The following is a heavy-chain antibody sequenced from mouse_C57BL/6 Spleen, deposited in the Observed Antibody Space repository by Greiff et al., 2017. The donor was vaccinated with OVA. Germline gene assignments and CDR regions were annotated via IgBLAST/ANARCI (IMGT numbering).Heavy chain of an antibody. J-gene: IGHJ2*01. CDR2: INPNNGGT. CDR3: ARAYYSNPYYFDY. V-gene: IGHV1-18*01. Sequence: EVQLQQSGPELVKPGASVKIPCKASGYTFTDYNMDWVKQSHGKSLEWIGDINPNNGGTIYNQKFKGKATLTVDKSSSTAYMELRSLTSEDTAVYYCARAYYSNPYYFDYWGQGTTLTVSS. CDR1: GYTFTDYN. D-gene: IGHD2-5*01.